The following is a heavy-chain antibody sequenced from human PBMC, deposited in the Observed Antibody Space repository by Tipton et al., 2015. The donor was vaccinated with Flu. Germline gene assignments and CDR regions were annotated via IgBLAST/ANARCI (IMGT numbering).Heavy chain of an antibody. J-gene: IGHJ6*02. CDR1: GGSISSEDYY. V-gene: IGHV4-61*02. D-gene: IGHD3-3*01. CDR3: ARVGDLWSGTNYGLDV. CDR2: FYTTGST. Sequence: TLSLTCTVSGGSISSEDYYWSWIRQHPGKGLEWIGRFYTTGSTNYSPSLKSRVTMSVDTSKNQFSLRLSSVTAADTAVYYCARVGDLWSGTNYGLDVWGQGTTVTVSS.